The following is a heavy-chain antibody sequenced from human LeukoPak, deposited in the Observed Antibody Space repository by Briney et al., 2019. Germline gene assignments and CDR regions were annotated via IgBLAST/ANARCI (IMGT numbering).Heavy chain of an antibody. D-gene: IGHD1-14*01. CDR2: INADGSTT. CDR3: VVVVEPPGSDGFEV. CDR1: GFTFGNSW. V-gene: IGHV3-74*03. J-gene: IGHJ3*01. Sequence: GGSLRLSCAASGFTFGNSWVHWVRQPPGKGLVWVSLINADGSTTTYADSVKGRFTISRDNARNTVSLQMSSLTIEDTAVYYCVVVVEPPGSDGFEVWGQGTMITVSS.